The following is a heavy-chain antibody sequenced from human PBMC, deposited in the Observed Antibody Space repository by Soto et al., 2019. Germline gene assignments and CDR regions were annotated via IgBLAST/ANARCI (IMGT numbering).Heavy chain of an antibody. J-gene: IGHJ4*02. CDR3: ATDPYYYASGF. D-gene: IGHD3-10*01. CDR1: GFRFSDQY. V-gene: IGHV3-11*01. Sequence: QVQLVESGGGLVEPGGSLRLSWAASGFRFSDQYMTWIRQAPGKGLEWVSKISGGATTTYYADSVKGRFTVSRDNAKNSLYLQMNSLRAEDTAVYYCATDPYYYASGFWGQGTLVTVSS. CDR2: ISGGATTT.